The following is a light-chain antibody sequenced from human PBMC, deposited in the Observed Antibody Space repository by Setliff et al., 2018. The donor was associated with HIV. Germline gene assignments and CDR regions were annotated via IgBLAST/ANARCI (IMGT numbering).Light chain of an antibody. CDR2: DVS. Sequence: QSVLTQPASVSGSPGQSITISCTGTRSDIGGYNYVSWYQQHPGKAPKLMIYDVSDRPSGVSNRFSGSKSGNTVSLTISGLQADDEADYSCSSYTSTSTLYVFGTGTKVTVL. CDR3: SSYTSTSTLYV. V-gene: IGLV2-14*03. CDR1: RSDIGGYNY. J-gene: IGLJ1*01.